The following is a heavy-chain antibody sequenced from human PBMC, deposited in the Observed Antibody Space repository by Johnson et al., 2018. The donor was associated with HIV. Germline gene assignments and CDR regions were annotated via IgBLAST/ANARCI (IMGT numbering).Heavy chain of an antibody. CDR2: IGTAGDT. D-gene: IGHD3-22*01. J-gene: IGHJ3*01. CDR3: ARFDGFITTLRVIGDAFDV. Sequence: VQLVESGGGVVRPGGSLRLSCAASGFTFSSYDMHWVRQATGKGLEWVSAIGTAGDTYYPGSVKGRFTISRENAKNSLYLQMNSLRAEDTAVYYCARFDGFITTLRVIGDAFDVWGQGTMVTVSS. CDR1: GFTFSSYD. V-gene: IGHV3-13*01.